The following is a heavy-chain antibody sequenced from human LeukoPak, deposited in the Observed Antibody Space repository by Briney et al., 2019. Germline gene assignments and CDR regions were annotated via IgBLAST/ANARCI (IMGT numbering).Heavy chain of an antibody. CDR3: ARDPGDYYDSSGYRSSRGTFDY. CDR1: GFTFSSYE. D-gene: IGHD3-22*01. V-gene: IGHV3-48*03. CDR2: ISSSGSTI. J-gene: IGHJ4*02. Sequence: PGGSLRLSCAASGFTFSSYEMNWVRQAPGKGLEWVSYISSSGSTIYYADSVKGRFTISRGNAKNSLYLQMNSLRAEDTAVYYCARDPGDYYDSSGYRSSRGTFDYWGQGTLVTVSS.